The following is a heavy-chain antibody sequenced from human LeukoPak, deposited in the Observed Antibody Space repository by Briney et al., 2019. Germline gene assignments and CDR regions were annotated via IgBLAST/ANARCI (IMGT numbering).Heavy chain of an antibody. CDR2: INPKSGGT. V-gene: IGHV1-2*02. CDR1: GYTFTGYY. Sequence: GASVKVSCKASGYTFTGYYMHWVRQAPGQGLEWMGWINPKSGGTNYAQKFQGRGTMTRDTSISTAYMELSRLRSDDTAVYYCARPAGVSSSWYPDAFDIWGQGTMVTVSS. CDR3: ARPAGVSSSWYPDAFDI. D-gene: IGHD6-13*01. J-gene: IGHJ3*02.